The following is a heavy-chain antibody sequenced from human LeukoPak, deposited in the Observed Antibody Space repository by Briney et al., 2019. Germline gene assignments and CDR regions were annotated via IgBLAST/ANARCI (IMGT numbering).Heavy chain of an antibody. CDR1: GGSISSSSYS. V-gene: IGHV4-39*01. D-gene: IGHD2-2*02. J-gene: IGHJ4*02. Sequence: PSETLSLTCTVSGGSISSSSYSWGWIRQPPGKGLEWIGSIYYSGSTYYNPSLKSRVTISVDTSKNQFSLKLSSVTAADTAVYYCARHGFGGPAAINYWGRGTLVTVSS. CDR2: IYYSGST. CDR3: ARHGFGGPAAINY.